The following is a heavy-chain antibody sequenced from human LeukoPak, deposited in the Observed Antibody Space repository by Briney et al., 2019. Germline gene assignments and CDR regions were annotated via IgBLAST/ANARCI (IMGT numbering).Heavy chain of an antibody. CDR2: INHSGST. Sequence: SETLSLTCAVYGESFSGYYWSWVRQPPGKGLEWIGEINHSGSTNYNPSLKSRVTISVDTSKNQFSLKLSSVTAADTAVYYCATLWLEDYYGMDVWGQGTTVTVSS. CDR3: ATLWLEDYYGMDV. CDR1: GESFSGYY. D-gene: IGHD6-19*01. J-gene: IGHJ6*02. V-gene: IGHV4-34*01.